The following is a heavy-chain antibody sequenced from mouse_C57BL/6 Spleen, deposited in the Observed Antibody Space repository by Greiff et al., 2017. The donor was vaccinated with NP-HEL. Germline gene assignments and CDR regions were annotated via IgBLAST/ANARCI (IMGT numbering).Heavy chain of an antibody. D-gene: IGHD2-2*01. CDR2: IDPSDSYT. CDR3: ARWRARVTIDY. V-gene: IGHV1-50*01. J-gene: IGHJ2*01. Sequence: VQLQQSGAELVKPGASVKLSCKASGYTFTSYWMQWVKQRPGQGLEWIGEIDPSDSYTNYNQKFKGKATLTVDTSSSTAYMQLSSLTSEDSAVYYCARWRARVTIDYWGQGTTLTVSS. CDR1: GYTFTSYW.